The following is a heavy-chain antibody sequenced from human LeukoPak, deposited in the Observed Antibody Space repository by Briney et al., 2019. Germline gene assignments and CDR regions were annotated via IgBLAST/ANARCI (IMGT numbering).Heavy chain of an antibody. CDR2: ISAYNGNT. D-gene: IGHD3-22*01. V-gene: IGHV1-18*01. Sequence: ASVKVSRKASGYTFTSYGISWVRQAPGQGLEWMGWISAYNGNTNYAQKLQGRVTMTTDTSTSTAYMELRSLRSDDTAVYYCARDQYYYDSSGYLRFDYWGQGTLVTVSS. CDR3: ARDQYYYDSSGYLRFDY. CDR1: GYTFTSYG. J-gene: IGHJ4*02.